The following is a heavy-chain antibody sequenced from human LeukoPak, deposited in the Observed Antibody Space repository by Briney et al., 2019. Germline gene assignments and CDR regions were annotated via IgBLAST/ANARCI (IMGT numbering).Heavy chain of an antibody. D-gene: IGHD2-2*01. J-gene: IGHJ4*02. V-gene: IGHV3-30*18. Sequence: GRSLRLSCAASGFTFSNYAMQWVRQAPGKGLEWVAIMSYDGSKKYYADSVKGRFIISRDNSKNTLYLQMNSLRAEDTAVYYCAKDGPSRQPVVPAAVDYWGQGTPVTVSS. CDR1: GFTFSNYA. CDR2: MSYDGSKK. CDR3: AKDGPSRQPVVPAAVDY.